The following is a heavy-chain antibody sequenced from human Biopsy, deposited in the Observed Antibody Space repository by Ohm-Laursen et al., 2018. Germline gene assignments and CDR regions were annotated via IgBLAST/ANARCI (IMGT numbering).Heavy chain of an antibody. D-gene: IGHD3-22*01. CDR1: GITTRSYW. CDR2: ISWSSAHI. CDR3: VKATTSYDSRGYYYGY. Sequence: SLRLSCAASGITTRSYWMSWIRQAPGKGLEWVSGISWSSAHIDYADSVKGRFTISRDNAKKSLYLQMNSLRAEDTALYYCVKATTSYDSRGYYYGYWGQGTLVTVSS. V-gene: IGHV3-9*02. J-gene: IGHJ4*02.